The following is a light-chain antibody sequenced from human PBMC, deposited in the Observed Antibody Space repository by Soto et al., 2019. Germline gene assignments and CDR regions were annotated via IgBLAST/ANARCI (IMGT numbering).Light chain of an antibody. CDR1: QSVSIY. CDR2: DAS. J-gene: IGKJ5*01. CDR3: QQRSSGVT. V-gene: IGKV3-11*01. Sequence: EIALTQSPATLSLSPGERATLSCRASQSVSIYLAWYQQKPGQTPRLLIYDASKRATGIPARFSGSGSGTDFTLTISSLEPEDFAVYYCQQRSSGVTFGQGTRLEIK.